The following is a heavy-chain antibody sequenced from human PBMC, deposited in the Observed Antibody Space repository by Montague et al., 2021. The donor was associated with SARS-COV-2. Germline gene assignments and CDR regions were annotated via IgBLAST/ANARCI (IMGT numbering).Heavy chain of an antibody. D-gene: IGHD6-13*01. CDR1: GGSISSYL. J-gene: IGHJ1*01. V-gene: IGHV4-59*08. CDR2: IYYSGKT. Sequence: SETLSLTCTVSGGSISSYLWTWIRQPPGKGLEWIGYIYYSGKTNYNPSLSSRVTMSVDTSKTQFSLKLNSVTAADAAVYFCARATPGIADPIKYRGQGTLLTVSS. CDR3: ARATPGIADPIKY.